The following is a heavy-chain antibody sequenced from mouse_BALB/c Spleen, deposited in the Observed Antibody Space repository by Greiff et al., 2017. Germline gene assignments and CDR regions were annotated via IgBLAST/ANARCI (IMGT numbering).Heavy chain of an antibody. CDR3: ARDQALRTMITNYYAMDY. CDR1: GFTFSDYY. CDR2: ISDGGSYT. Sequence: KLVESGGGLVKPGGSLKLSCAASGFTFSDYYMYWVRQTPEKRLEWVATISDGGSYTYYPDSVKGRFTISRDNAKNNLYLQMSSLKSEDTAMYYCARDQALRTMITNYYAMDYWGQGTSVTVSS. D-gene: IGHD2-4*01. V-gene: IGHV5-4*02. J-gene: IGHJ4*01.